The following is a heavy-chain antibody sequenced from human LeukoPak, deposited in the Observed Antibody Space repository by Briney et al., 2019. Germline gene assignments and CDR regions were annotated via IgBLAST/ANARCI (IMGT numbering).Heavy chain of an antibody. D-gene: IGHD2-15*01. CDR3: ALYCRGGSCYSICGALDM. Sequence: GSLRLSWAASGFTFINNAMSWVRQAPGKGLEWVSAISRSGTDTYYADSVKGRFTISRDNSRNTMYLQLNSLRAEDTAVYFCALYCRGGSCYSICGALDMWGQGKVVSVSS. CDR1: GFTFINNA. V-gene: IGHV3-23*01. J-gene: IGHJ3*02. CDR2: ISRSGTDT.